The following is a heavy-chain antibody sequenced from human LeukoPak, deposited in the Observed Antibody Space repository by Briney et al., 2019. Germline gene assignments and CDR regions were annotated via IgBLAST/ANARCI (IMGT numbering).Heavy chain of an antibody. Sequence: LSLTCTVSGGSISSHYWSWIRQPPGKGLEWVSYISSSGSTIYYADSVKGRFTISRDNAKNSLYLQMNSLRAEDTAVYYCMKDPGGGYCSGGSCSQWGQGTLVTVSS. V-gene: IGHV3-11*01. D-gene: IGHD2-15*01. CDR3: MKDPGGGYCSGGSCSQ. CDR2: ISSSGSTI. CDR1: GGSISSHY. J-gene: IGHJ4*02.